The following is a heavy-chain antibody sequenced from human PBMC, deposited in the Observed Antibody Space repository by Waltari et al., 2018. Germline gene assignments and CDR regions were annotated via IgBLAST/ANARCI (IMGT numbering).Heavy chain of an antibody. Sequence: QGQLVESGGGVVQPGRSLRPSCAAAGSTFSRYPMHWVRQAPGTGLEGVAVISSNGTNKYYADSVKGRFTISRDNSKNTLYLQMNSLRAEDTAVYYCARDSVGYSYGDYWGQGTLVTVSS. CDR3: ARDSVGYSYGDY. V-gene: IGHV3-30*04. D-gene: IGHD5-18*01. CDR2: ISSNGTNK. J-gene: IGHJ4*02. CDR1: GSTFSRYP.